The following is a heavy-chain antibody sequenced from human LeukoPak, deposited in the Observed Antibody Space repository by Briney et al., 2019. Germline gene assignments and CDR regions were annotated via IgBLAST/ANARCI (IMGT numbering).Heavy chain of an antibody. CDR3: AKTVLITGSDYFDY. D-gene: IGHD3-22*01. J-gene: IGHJ4*02. Sequence: GGSLRLSCAASEFSVSNNYMSWVRQAPGKGLEWVSVIYSSGDTYYADSVKGRFTISRDTSKNTLYLEMNSLRAEDTAVYYCAKTVLITGSDYFDYWGQGTLVTVSS. V-gene: IGHV3-53*01. CDR2: IYSSGDT. CDR1: EFSVSNNY.